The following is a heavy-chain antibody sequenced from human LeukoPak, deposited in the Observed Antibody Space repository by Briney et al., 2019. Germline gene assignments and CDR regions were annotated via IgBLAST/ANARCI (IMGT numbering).Heavy chain of an antibody. V-gene: IGHV3-49*04. CDR1: GFTFGDYA. CDR3: TSDRVGATSPFDY. J-gene: IGHJ4*02. CDR2: IRSRPYGGTT. D-gene: IGHD1-26*01. Sequence: GGSLRLSCTASGFTFGDYAMSWVRQAPGKGLEWVGFIRSRPYGGTTEYAASAKGRFTISRDDSKSIAFLQMNSLKTEDTAVYYCTSDRVGATSPFDYWGQGTLVTVSS.